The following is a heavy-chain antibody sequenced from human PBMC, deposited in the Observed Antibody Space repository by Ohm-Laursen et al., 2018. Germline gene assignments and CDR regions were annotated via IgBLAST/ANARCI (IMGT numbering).Heavy chain of an antibody. Sequence: TLSLTCAVSGGSFSGYYWSWIRQPPGKGLEWIGEINHSGSTNYNPSLKSRVTISVDTSKNQFSLKLSSVTAADTAVYYCARGTRKDYYDSSGPILAGRDYWGQGTLVTVSS. D-gene: IGHD3-22*01. CDR1: GGSFSGYY. CDR2: INHSGST. J-gene: IGHJ4*02. CDR3: ARGTRKDYYDSSGPILAGRDY. V-gene: IGHV4-34*01.